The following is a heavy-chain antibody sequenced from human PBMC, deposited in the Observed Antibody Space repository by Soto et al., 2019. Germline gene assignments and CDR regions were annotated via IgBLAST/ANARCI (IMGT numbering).Heavy chain of an antibody. CDR2: IYSGGST. CDR1: GFTVNTNY. J-gene: IGHJ4*02. Sequence: GGSLRLSCAASGFTVNTNYMSWVRQAPGKGLEGVSVIYSGGSTYYADSVNGRFTISRDNSKNTVHLQKNSLRAEDTAVYYCAIASYYYDSSGYYYRYYFDYWGQGTLVTGSS. D-gene: IGHD3-22*01. V-gene: IGHV3-66*01. CDR3: AIASYYYDSSGYYYRYYFDY.